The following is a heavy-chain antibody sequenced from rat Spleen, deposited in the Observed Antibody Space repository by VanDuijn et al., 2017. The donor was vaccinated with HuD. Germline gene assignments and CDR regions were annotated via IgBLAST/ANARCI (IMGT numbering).Heavy chain of an antibody. D-gene: IGHD2-5*01. CDR2: ISYEGSST. CDR1: GLIFSDYY. J-gene: IGHJ2*01. V-gene: IGHV5-22*01. CDR3: TRGGYFRH. Sequence: EVQLVESGGGLVQPGRSMKLSCAVSGLIFSDYYMAWVRQAPTKGLEWVASISYEGSSTSYGDSVKGRFTISRDNAKNTLYLQMNSPTSEDTATYYCTRGGYFRHWGQGVMVTVSS.